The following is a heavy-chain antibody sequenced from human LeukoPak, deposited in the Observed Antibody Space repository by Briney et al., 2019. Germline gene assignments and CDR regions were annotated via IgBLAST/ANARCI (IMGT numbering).Heavy chain of an antibody. CDR2: INPNSGGT. V-gene: IGHV1-2*06. J-gene: IGHJ4*02. CDR3: ARDYGGNQYYFDY. D-gene: IGHD4-23*01. Sequence: ASVKVSCKASGYTFTGYYMHWVRQAPGQGLEWMGRINPNSGGTNYAQKFQGRVTMTRDTSISTAYMELSRLGSDDTAVYYCARDYGGNQYYFDYWGQGTLVTVSS. CDR1: GYTFTGYY.